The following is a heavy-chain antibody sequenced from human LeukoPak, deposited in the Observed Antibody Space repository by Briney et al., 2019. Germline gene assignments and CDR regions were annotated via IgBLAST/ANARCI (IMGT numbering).Heavy chain of an antibody. J-gene: IGHJ4*02. D-gene: IGHD4-17*01. CDR1: GFTFSSYW. CDR2: IKQDGSEK. V-gene: IGHV3-7*03. CDR3: AKKRATVTRGVFDY. Sequence: GGSLRLPCAASGFTFSSYWMSWVRQAPGKGLEWVANIKQDGSEKYYVDSVKGRFTISRDNSKNTLYLQMNSLRAEDTAVYYCAKKRATVTRGVFDYWGQGTLVTVSS.